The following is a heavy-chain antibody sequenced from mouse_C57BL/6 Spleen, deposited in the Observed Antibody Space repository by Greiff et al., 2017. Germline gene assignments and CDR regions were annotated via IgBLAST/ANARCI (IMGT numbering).Heavy chain of an antibody. D-gene: IGHD2-3*01. CDR3: ARSMRWLLGFAY. CDR2: IYPGDGDT. J-gene: IGHJ3*01. V-gene: IGHV1-80*01. CDR1: GYAFSSYW. Sequence: QVQLQQSGAELVKPGASVKISCKASGYAFSSYWLNWVKQRPGKGLEWIGQIYPGDGDTNYNGKFKGKATLTADKSSSTAYMQLSSLTSEDSAVYFCARSMRWLLGFAYWGQGTLVTVSA.